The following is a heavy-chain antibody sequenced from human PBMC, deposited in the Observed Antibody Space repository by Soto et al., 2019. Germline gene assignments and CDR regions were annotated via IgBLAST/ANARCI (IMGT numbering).Heavy chain of an antibody. J-gene: IGHJ4*02. CDR3: ARSLLQGDF. Sequence: QVQLVQSGAEVKKPGASVKVSCKASGYIFIHYYIHWVRQAPGQGLEWMAIINPNGGSTNYAQKCHGRVTVTSDTSTSTFSMELNSLGSVETAVYFCARSLLQGDFWGQGTLVTVSS. D-gene: IGHD2-21*01. CDR2: INPNGGST. CDR1: GYIFIHYY. V-gene: IGHV1-46*01.